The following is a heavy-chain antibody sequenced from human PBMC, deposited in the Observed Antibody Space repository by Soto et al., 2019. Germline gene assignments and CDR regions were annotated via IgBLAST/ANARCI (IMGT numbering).Heavy chain of an antibody. CDR1: GYTFTSYG. Sequence: GASVKVSCKASGYTFTSYGISWVRQAPGQGLEWMGWISAYNGNTNYAQKLQGRVTMTTDTSTSTAYMELRSLRSDDTAVYYCARGGWSNIAAAGTSRYFDLWGRGTRVTVAS. CDR3: ARGGWSNIAAAGTSRYFDL. CDR2: ISAYNGNT. J-gene: IGHJ2*01. V-gene: IGHV1-18*01. D-gene: IGHD6-13*01.